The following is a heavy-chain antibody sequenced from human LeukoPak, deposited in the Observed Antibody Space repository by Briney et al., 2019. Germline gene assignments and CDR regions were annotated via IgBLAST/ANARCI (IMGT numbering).Heavy chain of an antibody. CDR3: ARVVVPAASRFDY. CDR2: INPNSGGT. Sequence: ASVTVSFKASGYTFTDYYMHWVRPAPGQGLEWMGWINPNSGGTKHGQKFQGRVTMPRDTSISTAYMELRRLRSDHTAVYYCARVVVPAASRFDYWGQGTLVTV. V-gene: IGHV1-2*02. J-gene: IGHJ4*02. CDR1: GYTFTDYY. D-gene: IGHD2-2*01.